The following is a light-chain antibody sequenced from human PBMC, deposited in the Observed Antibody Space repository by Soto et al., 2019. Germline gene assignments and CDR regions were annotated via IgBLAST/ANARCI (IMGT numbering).Light chain of an antibody. V-gene: IGLV2-23*02. CDR3: CSYAGDTTFIV. Sequence: QSALTQPASMSGSPGQSITISCTGTSSDVGSYYPVSWFQQHPGKAPKLIIYEVNKRPSGVSDRFSGSKSGNTASLTISGLQAADEAEYYCCSYAGDTTFIVFGPGTKLTVL. J-gene: IGLJ1*01. CDR1: SSDVGSYYP. CDR2: EVN.